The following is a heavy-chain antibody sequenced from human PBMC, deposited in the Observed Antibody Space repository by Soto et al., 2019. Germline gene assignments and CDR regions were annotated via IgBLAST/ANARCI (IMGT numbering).Heavy chain of an antibody. V-gene: IGHV4-31*03. J-gene: IGHJ5*02. Sequence: PSETPSLTCTVSGCSISSGGYYWSWILQHPGKGLEWIGYIYYSGSTYYNPSLKSRVTISVDTSKNQFSLKLSSVTAADTAVYYWARESYRRSARFAPWGKGNPVTVSS. CDR2: IYYSGST. CDR3: ARESYRRSARFAP. CDR1: GCSISSGGYY. D-gene: IGHD1-26*01.